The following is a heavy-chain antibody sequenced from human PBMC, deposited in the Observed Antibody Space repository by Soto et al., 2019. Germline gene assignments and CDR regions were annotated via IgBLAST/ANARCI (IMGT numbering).Heavy chain of an antibody. D-gene: IGHD3-16*02. CDR3: ARDWNHFYFLWGSFRALDY. V-gene: IGHV3-7*01. J-gene: IGHJ4*02. CDR2: MRQDGSEK. Sequence: EVQLVESGGGLVQPGGSLRLSCAASGFTFSSYRMSWVRQAPGKGLEWVANMRQDGSEKYYMDSVKGRFTISRDNAKNSLYLQMNSLRAEDTAVYYCARDWNHFYFLWGSFRALDYWGQGTLVTVSS. CDR1: GFTFSSYR.